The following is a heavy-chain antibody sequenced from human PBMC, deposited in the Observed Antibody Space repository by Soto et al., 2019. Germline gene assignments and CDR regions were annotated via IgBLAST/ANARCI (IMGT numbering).Heavy chain of an antibody. CDR3: AREALGVSATIHFDS. D-gene: IGHD2-15*01. J-gene: IGHJ4*02. CDR2: IVVGSGNT. CDR1: GFTFTSSA. Sequence: SVKVSCKASGFTFTSSAVQWVRQALGQRLEWIGWIVVGSGNTNYAQKFQERVTITRDMSTSTAYMELSSLRSEDTAVYYCAREALGVSATIHFDSWGPGTLVTVSS. V-gene: IGHV1-58*01.